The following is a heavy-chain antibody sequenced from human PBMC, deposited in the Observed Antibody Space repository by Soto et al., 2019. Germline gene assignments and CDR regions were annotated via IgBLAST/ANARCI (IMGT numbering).Heavy chain of an antibody. CDR3: ARDRRYYYDSSGSAEYFQH. CDR2: IIPIFGTA. V-gene: IGHV1-69*13. CDR1: GGTFSSYA. J-gene: IGHJ1*01. Sequence: SVKVSCKASGGTFSSYAISWVRQAPGQGLEWMGGIIPIFGTANYAQKFQGRVTITADESTSTAYMELSSLRSEDTAVYYCARDRRYYYDSSGSAEYFQHWGQGTRVTVSS. D-gene: IGHD3-22*01.